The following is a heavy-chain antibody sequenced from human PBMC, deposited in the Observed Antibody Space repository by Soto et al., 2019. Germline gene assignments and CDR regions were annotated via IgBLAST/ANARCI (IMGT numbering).Heavy chain of an antibody. D-gene: IGHD1-1*01. V-gene: IGHV3-30*18. CDR3: AKDNPTIAY. CDR2: ISYDGSDK. CDR1: GFTFSSSG. J-gene: IGHJ4*02. Sequence: QVQLVESGGGVVQPGRSLRLSCAVSGFTFSSSGMHWVRQAPGKGLEWVAIISYDGSDKYYADSVEGRFTISRDNSKNTLFLQMNSLRPEYTAVYYCAKDNPTIAYWGQGTLVTVSS.